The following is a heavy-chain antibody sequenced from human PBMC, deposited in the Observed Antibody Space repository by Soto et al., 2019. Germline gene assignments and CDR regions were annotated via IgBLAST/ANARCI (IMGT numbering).Heavy chain of an antibody. V-gene: IGHV5-51*01. CDR2: IYPGDSDT. Sequence: GQSLKISCKGSGYSFTNYWIGWVRQMPGKGLEWMGIIYPGDSDTRYSPSFQGQVSISADKSISTAYLQWSSLKASDTAIYYCARGGIVGSTRNYFAYWRQGTQVTVSS. CDR3: ARGGIVGSTRNYFAY. CDR1: GYSFTNYW. D-gene: IGHD1-26*01. J-gene: IGHJ4*02.